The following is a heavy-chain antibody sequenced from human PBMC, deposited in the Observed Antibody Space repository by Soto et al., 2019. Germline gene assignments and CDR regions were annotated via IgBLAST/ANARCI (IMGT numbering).Heavy chain of an antibody. V-gene: IGHV1-69*01. Sequence: QAQLMQSGAEVKKPGSSVKVSCKASGGTFSGYAINWVRQAPGQGLEWMGGIIPLLGITDYGQKCQGRITMAADESTGTAYMDLRGLRSEDTAFYYCARDPRSITGTTTSEDFQNWGQGTLVRVSS. CDR3: ARDPRSITGTTTSEDFQN. J-gene: IGHJ1*01. CDR1: GGTFSGYA. D-gene: IGHD1-7*01. CDR2: IIPLLGIT.